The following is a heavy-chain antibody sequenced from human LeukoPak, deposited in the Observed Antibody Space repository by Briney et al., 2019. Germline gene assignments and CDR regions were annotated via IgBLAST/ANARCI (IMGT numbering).Heavy chain of an antibody. V-gene: IGHV4-4*07. CDR1: GGSISDFY. Sequence: SETLSLTCSVSGGSISDFYWSWIRQPAGKGLEWIGRIYTSGSTNSNPSLKSRVTMSLDASKNQFSLELSSVTAADTAVYFCARNSGDYWGQGTLVTVSS. D-gene: IGHD7-27*01. CDR2: IYTSGST. J-gene: IGHJ4*02. CDR3: ARNSGDY.